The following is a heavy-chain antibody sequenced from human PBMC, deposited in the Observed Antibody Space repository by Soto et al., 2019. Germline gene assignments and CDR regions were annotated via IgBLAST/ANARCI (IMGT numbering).Heavy chain of an antibody. J-gene: IGHJ4*02. Sequence: GGSLRLSCSASGFTFXSYAMHGVRQAPGKGLEWGAVISYDGSNKYYADSVKGRFTISRDNSKNTLYLQMNSLRAEDTAVYYSARGPNTATIDYWGQGTLVTVSS. CDR2: ISYDGSNK. D-gene: IGHD5-18*01. CDR3: ARGPNTATIDY. CDR1: GFTFXSYA. V-gene: IGHV3-30-3*01.